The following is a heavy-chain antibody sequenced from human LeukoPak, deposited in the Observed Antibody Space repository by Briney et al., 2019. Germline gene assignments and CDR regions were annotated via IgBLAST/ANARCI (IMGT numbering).Heavy chain of an antibody. D-gene: IGHD2-15*01. J-gene: IGHJ4*02. CDR3: ARAAAYCSGGSCYFDY. CDR1: GFTVSSSS. CDR2: IHSGGST. V-gene: IGHV3-53*01. Sequence: GGSLRLSCAASGFTVSSSSMSWVRQAPGKGLEWVSVIHSGGSTYYADSVKGRFTISRDNSKNTLFLQMNSLRAEDTAVYYCARAAAYCSGGSCYFDYWGQGTLVTVSS.